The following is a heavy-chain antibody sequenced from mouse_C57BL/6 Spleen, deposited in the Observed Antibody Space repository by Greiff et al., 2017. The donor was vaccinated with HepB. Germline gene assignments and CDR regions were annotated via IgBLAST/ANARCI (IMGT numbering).Heavy chain of an antibody. CDR2: IHPNSGST. Sequence: VQLQQPGAELVKPGASVKLSCKASGYTFTSYWMHWVKQRPGQGLEWIGMIHPNSGSTNYNEKFKSKATLTVDKSSSTAYMQLSSLTSEDSAVYYCARYYYSLYYFDYWGQGTTLTVSS. D-gene: IGHD1-1*01. V-gene: IGHV1-64*01. CDR3: ARYYYSLYYFDY. J-gene: IGHJ2*01. CDR1: GYTFTSYW.